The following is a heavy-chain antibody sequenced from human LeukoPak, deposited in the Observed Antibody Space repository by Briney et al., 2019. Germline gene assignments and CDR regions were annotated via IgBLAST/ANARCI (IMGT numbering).Heavy chain of an antibody. CDR3: AKDRYSGSYYGLAFGI. D-gene: IGHD1-26*01. CDR2: ISGSGGST. CDR1: GFTFSSYA. Sequence: GGSLRLSCAASGFTFSSYAMSWVRQAPGKGLEWVSAISGSGGSTYYADSVKGRFTISRDNSKNTLYLQMNSLRAEDTAVYYCAKDRYSGSYYGLAFGIWGQGTMVTVSS. V-gene: IGHV3-23*01. J-gene: IGHJ3*02.